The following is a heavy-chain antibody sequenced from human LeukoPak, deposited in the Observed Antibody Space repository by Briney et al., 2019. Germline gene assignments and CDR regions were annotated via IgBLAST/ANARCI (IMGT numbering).Heavy chain of an antibody. Sequence: PSETLSLTCTVSGGSISSYYWSWIRQPPGKGLEWIGYVYYSGSTNYNPSLKSRVTISVDTSKNQFSLKLSSVTAADTAVYYCARTTEGGYTYDYFYYYYMDVWGKGTTVTISS. CDR3: ARTTEGGYTYDYFYYYYMDV. CDR2: VYYSGST. V-gene: IGHV4-59*01. CDR1: GGSISSYY. J-gene: IGHJ6*03. D-gene: IGHD5-18*01.